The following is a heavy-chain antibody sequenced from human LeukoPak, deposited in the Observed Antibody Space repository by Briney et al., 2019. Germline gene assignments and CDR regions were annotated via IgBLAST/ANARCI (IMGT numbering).Heavy chain of an antibody. D-gene: IGHD4-17*01. CDR2: ISPYDGNT. CDR1: GYAFTSYG. CDR3: ARVVRGDNGIGNWFDP. V-gene: IGHV1-18*01. J-gene: IGHJ5*02. Sequence: ASVKVSCKASGYAFTSYGLTWVRQAPGQGLEWMGWISPYDGNTNYAQKFQGRVTMTTDTSTSTAYMELRSLRSDDTAVYYCARVVRGDNGIGNWFDPWGQGTLVTVPS.